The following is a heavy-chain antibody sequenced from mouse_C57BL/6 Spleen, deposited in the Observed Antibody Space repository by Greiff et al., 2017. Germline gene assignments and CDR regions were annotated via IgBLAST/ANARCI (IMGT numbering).Heavy chain of an antibody. Sequence: QVQLQQPGAELVKPGASVKLSCKASGYTFTSYWMHWVKQRPGRGLEWIGRIDPNGGGTKYNEKFKSKATLTVDKTSSTAYMQLSSLTSEDSAVYECERVYGSSYWYFDVWGTGTTVTVSS. V-gene: IGHV1-72*01. CDR1: GYTFTSYW. CDR2: IDPNGGGT. CDR3: ERVYGSSYWYFDV. D-gene: IGHD1-1*01. J-gene: IGHJ1*03.